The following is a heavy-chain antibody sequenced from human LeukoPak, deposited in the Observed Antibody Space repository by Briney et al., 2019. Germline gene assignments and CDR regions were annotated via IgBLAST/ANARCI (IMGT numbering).Heavy chain of an antibody. CDR1: GFTSSSYA. CDR2: ISGSGGIT. J-gene: IGHJ4*02. D-gene: IGHD6-19*01. Sequence: PGGSLRLSCAASGFTSSSYAMSWVRQAPEKGLEWVSVISGSGGITYYADSVKGRFTISRDNSKNTLYLQMNSLRAEDTAVYYCAKDHSSGWYAFDYWGQGTLVTVSS. CDR3: AKDHSSGWYAFDY. V-gene: IGHV3-23*01.